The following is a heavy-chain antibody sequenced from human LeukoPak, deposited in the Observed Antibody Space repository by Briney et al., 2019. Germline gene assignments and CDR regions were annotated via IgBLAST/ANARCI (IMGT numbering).Heavy chain of an antibody. D-gene: IGHD3-22*01. CDR3: ARGATSSGYYLAGAFDI. V-gene: IGHV1-2*02. Sequence: ASAKVSCKASGYTFTGYYMHWVRQAPGQGLEWMGWINPNSGGTNYAQKFQGRVTMTRDTSISTAYMELSRLRSDDTAVYYCARGATSSGYYLAGAFDIWGQGTMVTVSS. CDR2: INPNSGGT. CDR1: GYTFTGYY. J-gene: IGHJ3*02.